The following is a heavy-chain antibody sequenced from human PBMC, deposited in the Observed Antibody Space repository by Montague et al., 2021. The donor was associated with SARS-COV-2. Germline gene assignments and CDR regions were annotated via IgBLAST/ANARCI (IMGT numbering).Heavy chain of an antibody. D-gene: IGHD3-9*01. J-gene: IGHJ4*02. CDR2: INHSEST. V-gene: IGHV4-34*01. CDR1: GGSFSGYY. CDR3: ARARAAYILTGYYFDY. Sequence: SETLSLTCAVYGGSFSGYYWSWIHQPPGKGLEWIGEINHSESTNYNPSLKSRVTISVDTSKNQFSLNLSSVTAADTAVYYCARARAAYILTGYYFDYWGQGTLVTVSS.